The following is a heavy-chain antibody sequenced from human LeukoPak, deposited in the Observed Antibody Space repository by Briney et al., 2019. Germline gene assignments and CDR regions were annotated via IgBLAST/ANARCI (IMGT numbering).Heavy chain of an antibody. CDR2: LSSSGGGT. Sequence: GGSLRLSCAASGFAFRSYAMNWVRQTPGKGLEWVSALSSSGGGTYYADSAKGRFTVSRDNSKNTLYLQMSSLRAEDTAVYYCARSGSHDYWGQGTLVTVSS. J-gene: IGHJ4*02. CDR3: ARSGSHDY. CDR1: GFAFRSYA. V-gene: IGHV3-23*01. D-gene: IGHD1-26*01.